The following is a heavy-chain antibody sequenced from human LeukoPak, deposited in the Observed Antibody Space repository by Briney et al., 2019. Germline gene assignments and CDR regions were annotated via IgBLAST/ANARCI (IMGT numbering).Heavy chain of an antibody. CDR3: ANREGGYTYDPFDY. Sequence: GGSLRLSCAASGFTFSTYAMSWVRQAPGRGLEWVAAISGSSDTTYYADSVKGRFTISRDNSNNTLYLQLNSLRAEDTAVYYCANREGGYTYDPFDYWGQGPLVTVSS. V-gene: IGHV3-23*01. CDR2: ISGSSDTT. J-gene: IGHJ4*02. D-gene: IGHD5-18*01. CDR1: GFTFSTYA.